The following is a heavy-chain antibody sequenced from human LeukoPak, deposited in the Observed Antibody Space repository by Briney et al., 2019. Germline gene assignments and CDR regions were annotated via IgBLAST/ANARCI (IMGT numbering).Heavy chain of an antibody. CDR1: GYTFNGYY. CDR3: ARDNSVGDYAWWFDP. V-gene: IGHV1-2*02. D-gene: IGHD1-26*01. J-gene: IGHJ5*02. Sequence: ASVKVSCKASGYTFNGYYMHWVRQAPGQGLEWMGWINPNSGVTNYVQKFQGRVTMTRDLSTSTDYMELSSLRSDDTAVYFCARDNSVGDYAWWFDPWGQGTLVTVSS. CDR2: INPNSGVT.